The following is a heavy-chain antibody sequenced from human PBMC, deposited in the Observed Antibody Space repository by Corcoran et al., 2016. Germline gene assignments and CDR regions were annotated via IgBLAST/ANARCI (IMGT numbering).Heavy chain of an antibody. CDR3: ATSTVTRTFDY. J-gene: IGHJ4*02. Sequence: QVQLQESGPGLVKPSETLSLTCTVSGGSISSYYWSWIRQPPGKGLEWIGYIYYSGSTNYNPSLKSRVTISVDTSKNQFPLKLSSVTAADTAVYYCATSTVTRTFDYWGQGTLVTVSS. CDR1: GGSISSYY. D-gene: IGHD4-17*01. CDR2: IYYSGST. V-gene: IGHV4-59*01.